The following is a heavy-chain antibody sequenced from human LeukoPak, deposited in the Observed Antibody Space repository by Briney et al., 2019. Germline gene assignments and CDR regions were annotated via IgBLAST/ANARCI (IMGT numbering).Heavy chain of an antibody. V-gene: IGHV4-34*01. CDR2: INHSGST. Sequence: KPSETLSLTCAVYGGSFGGYYWSWIRQPPGKGLEWIGEINHSGSTNYNPSLKSRVTISVDTSKNQFSLKLSSVTAADTAVYYCVRHRFGEFPDFDYWGQGTLVTVSS. J-gene: IGHJ4*02. CDR1: GGSFGGYY. D-gene: IGHD3-10*01. CDR3: VRHRFGEFPDFDY.